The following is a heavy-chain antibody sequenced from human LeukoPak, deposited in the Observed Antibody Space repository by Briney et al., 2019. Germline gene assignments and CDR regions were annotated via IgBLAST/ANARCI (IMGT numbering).Heavy chain of an antibody. CDR2: INHSGST. J-gene: IGHJ4*02. CDR3: ARDCDGYNYYFDY. Sequence: SETLSLTCAVYGGSFSGYYWSWIRQPPGKGLEWIGEINHSGSTNYNPSLKSRVTISVDTSKNQFSLKLSSVTAADTAVYYCARDCDGYNYYFDYWGQGTLVTVSS. V-gene: IGHV4-34*01. CDR1: GGSFSGYY. D-gene: IGHD5-24*01.